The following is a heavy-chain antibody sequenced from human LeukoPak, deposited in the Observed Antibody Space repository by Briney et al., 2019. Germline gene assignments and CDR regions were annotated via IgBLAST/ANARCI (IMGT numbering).Heavy chain of an antibody. CDR3: ARTGELQVDGAFDI. CDR1: GFTFSSYS. V-gene: IGHV3-21*01. Sequence: PGGSLRLSCAASGFTFSSYSMNWVRQAPGKGLEWVSSISSSSSYIYYADSVKGRFTISRDNAKNSLYLQMNSLRAEDTAVYYCARTGELQVDGAFDIWGQGTMVTVSS. CDR2: ISSSSSYI. J-gene: IGHJ3*02. D-gene: IGHD1-7*01.